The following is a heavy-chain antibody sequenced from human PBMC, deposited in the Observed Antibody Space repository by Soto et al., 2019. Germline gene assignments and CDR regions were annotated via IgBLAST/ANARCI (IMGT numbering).Heavy chain of an antibody. CDR2: MNPDSGNT. J-gene: IGHJ6*03. D-gene: IGHD6-25*01. CDR1: GYTFSNYN. V-gene: IGHV1-8*01. CDR3: AREAASDPSFYYHYMDV. Sequence: GASVKVSCKASGYTFSNYNINWVRQASGRGLEWMGWMNPDSGNTGYAEKFQGRVTMTRNRSISTAYMELSGLRSEDTAVYYCAREAASDPSFYYHYMDVWGKGTTVTVSS.